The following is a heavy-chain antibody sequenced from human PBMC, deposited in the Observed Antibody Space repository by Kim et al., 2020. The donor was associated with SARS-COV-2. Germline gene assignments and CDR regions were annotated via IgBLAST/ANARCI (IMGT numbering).Heavy chain of an antibody. CDR2: INPSGGST. CDR1: GYTFTSYY. Sequence: ASVKVSCKASGYTFTSYYMHWVRQAPGQGLEWMGIINPSGGSTSYAQKFQGRVTMTRDTSTSTVYMELSSLRSEDTAVYYCARAPVPPELWFGELSGGAYYYYYYGMDVWGQGTTVTVSS. V-gene: IGHV1-46*01. CDR3: ARAPVPPELWFGELSGGAYYYYYYGMDV. J-gene: IGHJ6*02. D-gene: IGHD3-10*01.